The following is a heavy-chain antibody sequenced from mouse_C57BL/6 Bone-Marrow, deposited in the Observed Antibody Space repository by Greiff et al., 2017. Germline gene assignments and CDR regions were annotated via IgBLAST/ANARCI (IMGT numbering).Heavy chain of an antibody. CDR3: ATMVTTNAMDY. D-gene: IGHD2-1*01. J-gene: IGHJ4*01. CDR1: GFTFSSYG. CDR2: ISSGGSYT. V-gene: IGHV5-6*01. Sequence: EVKLVESGGDLVKPGGSLKLSCAASGFTFSSYGMSWVRQTPDKRLEWVATISSGGSYTYYPDSVKGRFTISRDNAKNTLYLQMSSLKAEDTAMYYCATMVTTNAMDYWGQGTSVTVSS.